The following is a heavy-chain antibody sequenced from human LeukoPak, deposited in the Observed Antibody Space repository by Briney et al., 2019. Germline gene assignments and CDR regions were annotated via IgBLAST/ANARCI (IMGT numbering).Heavy chain of an antibody. D-gene: IGHD3-9*01. CDR2: TSYNGSVN. J-gene: IGHJ4*02. CDR3: ARMALLTGGIPSGSTY. V-gene: IGHV3-30-3*01. CDR1: GFTFGHVA. Sequence: GGSLRLSCVGSGFTFGHVALHWVRQAPGKGLEWVAVTSYNGSVNFCADSVRGRFTISRDNSKNTLFLQMSSLRVEDTAVYYCARMALLTGGIPSGSTYWGQGTLVTVYS.